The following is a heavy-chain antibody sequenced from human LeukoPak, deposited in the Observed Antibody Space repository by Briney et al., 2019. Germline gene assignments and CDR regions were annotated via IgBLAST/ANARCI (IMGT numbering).Heavy chain of an antibody. CDR3: AREAPFVDRYDYAWGSPIDY. CDR1: GFTFSDYY. D-gene: IGHD3-16*01. V-gene: IGHV3-11*01. J-gene: IGHJ4*02. CDR2: ISSDGDTI. Sequence: GGSLRLSCVASGFTFSDYYMGWIRQAPGKGLEWVSYISSDGDTIDYADSVKGRFTISRDNAKKSLSLLMDSLRTDDTAVYYCAREAPFVDRYDYAWGSPIDYWGQGTLVTVSS.